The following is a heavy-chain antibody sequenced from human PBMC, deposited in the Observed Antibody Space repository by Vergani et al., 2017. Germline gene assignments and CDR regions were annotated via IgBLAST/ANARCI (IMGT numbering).Heavy chain of an antibody. Sequence: VQLLESGGGVVRPGGSLRLTCAASGFSLITNAMHWVRQVPGKGLEWLAVISFDASNEEIAQSVKGRFTISRDNAKNMMYLQLNSLRDEDTAVYYCARDGRIDAEGTELDYWGQGTLVTVSS. CDR2: ISFDASNE. CDR3: ARDGRIDAEGTELDY. J-gene: IGHJ4*02. V-gene: IGHV3-33*08. CDR1: GFSLITNA. D-gene: IGHD1-14*01.